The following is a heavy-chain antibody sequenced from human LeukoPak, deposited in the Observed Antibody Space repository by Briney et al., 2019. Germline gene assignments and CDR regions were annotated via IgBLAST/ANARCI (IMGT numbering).Heavy chain of an antibody. D-gene: IGHD1-26*01. CDR3: AKGVGATMVDY. V-gene: IGHV3-30*18. J-gene: IGHJ4*02. CDR1: GFTFSSYG. Sequence: GGSLRLSCAASGFTFSSYGMHWVRQAPGKGLEWVAVMSYDGSNKYYADSVKGRFTISRDNSKNTLYLQMNSLRAEDTAVYYCAKGVGATMVDYWGQGTLVTVSS. CDR2: MSYDGSNK.